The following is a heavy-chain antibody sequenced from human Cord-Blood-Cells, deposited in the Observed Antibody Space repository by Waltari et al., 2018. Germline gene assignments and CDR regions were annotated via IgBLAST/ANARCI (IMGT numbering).Heavy chain of an antibody. CDR1: GYSISSGYY. V-gene: IGHV4-38-2*01. Sequence: QVQLQESGPGLVKPSETLSLTCAVSGYSISSGYYWGWIRQPPGKGLEWIGSIYHSGSTYYTPSLKSRVTISVDTSKNQFSLKLSSVTAADTAVYYCASVDSSGFDYWGQGTLVTVSS. CDR3: ASVDSSGFDY. D-gene: IGHD3-22*01. J-gene: IGHJ4*02. CDR2: IYHSGST.